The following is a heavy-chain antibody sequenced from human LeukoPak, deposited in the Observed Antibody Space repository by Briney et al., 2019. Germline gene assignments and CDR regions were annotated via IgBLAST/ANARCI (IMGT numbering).Heavy chain of an antibody. CDR3: AKGAARSLYYGMDV. CDR1: GLTLSSYA. CDR2: VDGGGGGT. Sequence: GGSLRLSCAASGLTLSSYAMTWVRQAPGRGLEWVSSVDGGGGGTYYADSVKGRFTISRDNSKNTLYLQMNSLRAEDTAVYYCAKGAARSLYYGMDVWGQGTTVTVSS. J-gene: IGHJ6*02. D-gene: IGHD6-6*01. V-gene: IGHV3-23*01.